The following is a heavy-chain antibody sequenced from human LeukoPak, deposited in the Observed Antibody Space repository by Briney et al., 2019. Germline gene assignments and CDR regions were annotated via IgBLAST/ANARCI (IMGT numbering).Heavy chain of an antibody. Sequence: SETLSLTCTVSGGSISSGDYYWSWIRQPPGRGLEWIGYIYYSGSTYYNPSLKSRVTISVDTSKSQFSLKLSSVTAADTAVYYCARSPSLVPAAARFDPWGQGTLVTVSS. CDR1: GGSISSGDYY. CDR2: IYYSGST. V-gene: IGHV4-30-4*08. D-gene: IGHD2-2*01. J-gene: IGHJ5*02. CDR3: ARSPSLVPAAARFDP.